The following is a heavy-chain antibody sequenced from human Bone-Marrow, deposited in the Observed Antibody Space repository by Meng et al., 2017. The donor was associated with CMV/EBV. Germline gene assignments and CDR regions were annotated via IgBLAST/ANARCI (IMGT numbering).Heavy chain of an antibody. J-gene: IGHJ6*02. CDR2: ISSSGSTI. Sequence: GESLKISCAASGFTFSDYYMSWIRQAPGKGLEWVSYISSSGSTIYYADSVKGRFTISRDNAKNSLYLQMNSLRAEDTAVYYGARMHYRTGAGPNLYYYYGMDVWGQGTTVTVSS. CDR1: GFTFSDYY. CDR3: ARMHYRTGAGPNLYYYYGMDV. D-gene: IGHD1-14*01. V-gene: IGHV3-11*01.